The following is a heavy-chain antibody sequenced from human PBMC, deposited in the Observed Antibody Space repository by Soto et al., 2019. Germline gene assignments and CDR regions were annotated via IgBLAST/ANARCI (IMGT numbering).Heavy chain of an antibody. D-gene: IGHD3-10*01. CDR1: GGSISSSNW. CDR3: ARGQGTRENWFDP. Sequence: SETLSLTCAVSGGSISSSNWWSWVRQPPGKGLEWIGEIYHSGSTNYNPSLKSRVTISVDKSKNQFSLKLSSVTAADTAVYYCARGQGTRENWFDPWGQGXLVTVYS. J-gene: IGHJ5*02. V-gene: IGHV4-4*02. CDR2: IYHSGST.